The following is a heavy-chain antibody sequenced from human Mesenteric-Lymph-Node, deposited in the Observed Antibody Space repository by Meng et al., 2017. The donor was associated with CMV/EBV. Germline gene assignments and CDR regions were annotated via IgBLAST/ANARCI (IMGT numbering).Heavy chain of an antibody. J-gene: IGHJ6*02. CDR1: GGSISSYY. CDR2: IHYSGST. V-gene: IGHV4-59*01. CDR3: ARDRKSYSSSGGYGMDV. D-gene: IGHD6-13*01. Sequence: SETLSLTCTVSGGSISSYYWSWIRQPPGNGLEWIGYIHYSGSTNYNPSLKSRVTISVDTSKNQFSLKLSSVTAADTAVYYCARDRKSYSSSGGYGMDVWGQGTTVTVSS.